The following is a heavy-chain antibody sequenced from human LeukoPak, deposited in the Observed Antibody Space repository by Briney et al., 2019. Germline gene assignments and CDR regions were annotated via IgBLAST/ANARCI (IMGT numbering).Heavy chain of an antibody. D-gene: IGHD3/OR15-3a*01. CDR3: ARDRAANQDWVEFDP. CDR2: IRDSGEA. J-gene: IGHJ5*02. V-gene: IGHV3-66*03. CDR1: GFRVSDYY. Sequence: GGSLRLSCAVSGFRVSDYYMSWVRQAPGKGLEWVGLIRDSGEAFYADFARGRFAISRDESENTLCLQMNSLRVEDTAVYFCARDRAANQDWVEFDPWGQGTPVIVSS.